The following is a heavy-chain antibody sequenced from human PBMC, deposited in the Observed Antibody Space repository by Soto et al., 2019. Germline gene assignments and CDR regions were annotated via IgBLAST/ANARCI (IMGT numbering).Heavy chain of an antibody. J-gene: IGHJ4*02. CDR3: AREQYGEHYFDY. D-gene: IGHD4-17*01. CDR2: IAYDGSNK. V-gene: IGHV3-30-3*01. CDR1: GFTFSHYA. Sequence: QVHLVESGGGVVQPGRSLRLSCAASGFTFSHYAMHWVRQAPGKGLEWVAVIAYDGSNKYYADSVKGRFTISRDNSKNTLYLPMDSLRAEDTAVYYCAREQYGEHYFDYWGQGTLVTVSS.